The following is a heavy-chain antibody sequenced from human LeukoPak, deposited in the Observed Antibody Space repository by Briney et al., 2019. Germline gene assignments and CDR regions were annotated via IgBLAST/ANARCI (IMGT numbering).Heavy chain of an antibody. V-gene: IGHV3-72*01. Sequence: PGGSLRLSCAASGFTFSAHYMDCVRQAPGKGLEWVCRIRNKANRYTTEYAASVKGRVSIPRSDSESSLYLQMDSVKTEDTALYYCARGTAYRSLCLPFDYWGRGGMVTVCS. CDR1: GFTFSAHY. CDR3: ARGTAYRSLCLPFDY. CDR2: IRNKANRYTT. J-gene: IGHJ4*02. D-gene: IGHD6-6*01.